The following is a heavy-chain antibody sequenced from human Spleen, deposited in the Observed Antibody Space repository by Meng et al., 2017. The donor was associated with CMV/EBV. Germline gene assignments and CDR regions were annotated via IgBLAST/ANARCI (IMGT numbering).Heavy chain of an antibody. CDR3: ARDLAPQSDYYDSSGYYYLPKGFDY. D-gene: IGHD3-22*01. CDR2: ISSSSSYI. J-gene: IGHJ4*02. V-gene: IGHV3-21*01. Sequence: WDRQAPGQGLEWLSSISSSSSYIYHADSMKGRLTVSRDNAKNSGYLQMNSLRAEDTAVYYCARDLAPQSDYYDSSGYYYLPKGFDYWGQGTLVTVSS.